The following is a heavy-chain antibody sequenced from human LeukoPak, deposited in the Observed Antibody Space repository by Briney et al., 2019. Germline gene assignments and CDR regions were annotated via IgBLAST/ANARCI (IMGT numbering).Heavy chain of an antibody. CDR3: ARVRKYSGYYSWYFGL. CDR2: IGTAGDT. Sequence: GGSLRLSCAASGLTFSSYDMHWVRQATGKGLEWVSAIGTAGDTYYPGSVKGRFTISRENAKNSLYLQMNSLRAGDTAVYYCARVRKYSGYYSWYFGLWGRGTLVTVSS. D-gene: IGHD5-12*01. V-gene: IGHV3-13*01. CDR1: GLTFSSYD. J-gene: IGHJ2*01.